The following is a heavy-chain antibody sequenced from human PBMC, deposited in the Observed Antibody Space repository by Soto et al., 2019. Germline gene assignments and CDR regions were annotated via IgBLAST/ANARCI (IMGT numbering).Heavy chain of an antibody. CDR2: IYYSGST. D-gene: IGHD3-9*01. CDR3: ARGRAYYDILTGYYNYYFDY. J-gene: IGHJ4*02. CDR1: GGSISSYY. Sequence: SETLSLTCTVSGGSISSYYWSWIRQPPGKGLEWIGYIYYSGSTNYNPSLKSRVTISVDTSKNQFSLKLSSVTAADTAVYYCARGRAYYDILTGYYNYYFDYWGQGTLVTVSS. V-gene: IGHV4-59*01.